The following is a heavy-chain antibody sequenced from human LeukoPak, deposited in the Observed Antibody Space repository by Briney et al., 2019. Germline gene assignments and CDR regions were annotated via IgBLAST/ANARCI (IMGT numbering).Heavy chain of an antibody. CDR1: GGTFSSYA. Sequence: ASVKVSCKASGGTFSSYAISWVRQAPGQGLEWMGGIIPIFGTANYAQKFQGRVTITADESTSTAYTELSSLRSEDTAVYYCARGGYSYGLAKYFQHWGQGTLVTVTS. J-gene: IGHJ1*01. CDR3: ARGGYSYGLAKYFQH. CDR2: IIPIFGTA. V-gene: IGHV1-69*13. D-gene: IGHD5-18*01.